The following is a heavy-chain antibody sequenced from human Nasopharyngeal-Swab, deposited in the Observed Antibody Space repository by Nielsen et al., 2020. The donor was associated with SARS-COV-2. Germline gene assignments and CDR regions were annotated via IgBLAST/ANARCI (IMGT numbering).Heavy chain of an antibody. V-gene: IGHV3-49*04. CDR1: GFTFGDFA. Sequence: GESLKISCTTSGFTFGDFAVTWVRQAPGRGLEWLGFISRTSHGGTPEYAPSVKGRFIISRDDSKNTAYLHMNSLITDDTATYYCTPSPDYWGPGSLVTVSS. J-gene: IGHJ4*02. CDR2: ISRTSHGGTP. CDR3: TPSPDY.